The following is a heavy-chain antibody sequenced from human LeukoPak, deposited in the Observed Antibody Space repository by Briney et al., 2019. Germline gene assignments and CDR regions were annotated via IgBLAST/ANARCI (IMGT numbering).Heavy chain of an antibody. J-gene: IGHJ3*02. CDR2: IYYSGST. CDR3: ERLRIWDIVVVPAAIGGDAFDI. Sequence: SETLSLTCTVSGGSISSSSYYWGWIRQPPGKGLEWIGSIYYSGSTYYNPSLRSRVTISVDTSKNQFSLKLSSVTAADTAVYYCERLRIWDIVVVPAAIGGDAFDIWGQGTMVTVSS. D-gene: IGHD2-2*01. V-gene: IGHV4-39*01. CDR1: GGSISSSSYY.